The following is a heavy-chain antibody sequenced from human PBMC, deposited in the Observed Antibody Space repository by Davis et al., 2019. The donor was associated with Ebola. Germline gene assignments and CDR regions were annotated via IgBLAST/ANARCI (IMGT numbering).Heavy chain of an antibody. CDR3: ARHVRHTSTLSPTSPYYGLDV. D-gene: IGHD3-16*02. J-gene: IGHJ6*04. V-gene: IGHV5-51*01. CDR2: IYPSDSDT. Sequence: KVSCKGSGYSFSTYWIGWVRQMPGKGLEWMGIIYPSDSDTRYSPSFRGQVTVSADKSIDTAYLQWNTLKASDTATYFCARHVRHTSTLSPTSPYYGLDVWGNGTPVTVSS. CDR1: GYSFSTYW.